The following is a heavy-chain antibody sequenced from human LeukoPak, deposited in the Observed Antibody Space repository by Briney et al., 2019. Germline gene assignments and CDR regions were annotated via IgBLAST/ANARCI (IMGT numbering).Heavy chain of an antibody. V-gene: IGHV1-8*01. CDR2: MNPNSGNT. CDR1: GYTFTSYD. D-gene: IGHD2-2*01. Sequence: GASVKVSCKASGYTFTSYDINWVRQATGQGGEWMGWMNPNSGNTGYAQKFQGILTMTRNTSISTAYMELSSLRSEDTAVYYCARGTKSQGFDYWGQGTLVTVSS. CDR3: ARGTKSQGFDY. J-gene: IGHJ4*02.